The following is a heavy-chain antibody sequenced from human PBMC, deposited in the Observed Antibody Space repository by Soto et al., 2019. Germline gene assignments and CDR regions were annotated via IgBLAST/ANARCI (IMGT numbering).Heavy chain of an antibody. V-gene: IGHV3-48*01. D-gene: IGHD2-15*01. J-gene: IGHJ4*02. CDR1: GFTFSSYS. Sequence: VQLVESGGGLVQPGGSLRLSCAASGFTFSSYSMNWVRQAPGKGLEWVSYISSSSSTIYYADSVKGRFTISRDNAKNSLYLQMNSLRAEDTAVYYCARAYPDYCSGGSCYSFDYWGQGTLVTVSS. CDR3: ARAYPDYCSGGSCYSFDY. CDR2: ISSSSSTI.